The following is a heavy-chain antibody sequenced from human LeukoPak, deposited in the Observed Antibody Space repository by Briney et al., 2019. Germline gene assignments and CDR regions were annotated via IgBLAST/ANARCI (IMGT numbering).Heavy chain of an antibody. D-gene: IGHD5-12*01. Sequence: GGSLRVFCAASGFTFSDYAMHWVRQAPGKGLEWVAVISLDGNKKYYADSVKGRFTSSRDNSKNTVYLQMNSLIPEDTAVYFCARDRFSMATTPTEFDYWGQGTLVTVSS. J-gene: IGHJ4*02. CDR1: GFTFSDYA. CDR3: ARDRFSMATTPTEFDY. V-gene: IGHV3-30-3*01. CDR2: ISLDGNKK.